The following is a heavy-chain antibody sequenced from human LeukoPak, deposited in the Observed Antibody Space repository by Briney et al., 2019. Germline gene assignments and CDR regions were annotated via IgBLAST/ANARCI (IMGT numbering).Heavy chain of an antibody. CDR2: IWYDGNNK. CDR3: ATVRSTWYLDN. CDR1: GFTFRNYG. Sequence: PGGSLRLSCAASGFTFRNYGIHWVRQAPGKGLEWVALIWYDGNNKDYADSVRGRFTISRDNSKNTLYLQMNSLRAEDTAVYYCATVRSTWYLDNWGQGTLVTVSS. J-gene: IGHJ4*02. V-gene: IGHV3-33*01. D-gene: IGHD2-2*01.